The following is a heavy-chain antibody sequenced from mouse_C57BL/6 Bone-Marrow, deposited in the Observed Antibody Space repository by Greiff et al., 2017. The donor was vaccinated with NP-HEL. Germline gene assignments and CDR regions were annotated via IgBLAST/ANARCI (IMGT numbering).Heavy chain of an antibody. D-gene: IGHD2-4*01. V-gene: IGHV5-6*01. CDR2: ISSGGSYT. CDR3: ARPPIYDFLYWYFDV. J-gene: IGHJ1*03. Sequence: EVQVVESGGDLVKPGGSLKLSCAASGFTFSSYGMSWVRQTPDKRLEWVATISSGGSYTYYPDSVKGRFTISRDTAKNTLYLQMSSLKSEDTAMYYCARPPIYDFLYWYFDVWGTGTTVTVSS. CDR1: GFTFSSYG.